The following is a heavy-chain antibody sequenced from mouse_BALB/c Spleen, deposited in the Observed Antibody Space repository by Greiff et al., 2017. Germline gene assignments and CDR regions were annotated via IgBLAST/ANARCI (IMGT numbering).Heavy chain of an antibody. J-gene: IGHJ1*01. CDR3: ARTGDGYYGWYFDV. V-gene: IGHV5-17*02. CDR2: ISSGSSTI. Sequence: DVKLQESGGGLVQPGGSRKLSCAASGFTFSSFGMHWVRQAPEKGLEWVAYISSGSSTIYYADTVKGRFTISRDNPKNTLFLQMTSLRSEDTAMYYCARTGDGYYGWYFDVWGAGTTVTVSS. D-gene: IGHD2-3*01. CDR1: GFTFSSFG.